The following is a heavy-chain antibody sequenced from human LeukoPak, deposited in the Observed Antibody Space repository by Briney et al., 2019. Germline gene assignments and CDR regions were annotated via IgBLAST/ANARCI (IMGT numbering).Heavy chain of an antibody. CDR3: ARGQGTVTTH. CDR2: IYYSGST. V-gene: IGHV4-39*01. CDR1: GGSISSSSYY. J-gene: IGHJ4*02. Sequence: PSETLSLTCTVSGGSISSSSYYWGWIRQPPGKGLEWIGSIYYSGSTYYNPSLKSRVTISVDTSKNQFSLKLSSVTAADTAVYYCARGQGTVTTHWGQGTLVTASS. D-gene: IGHD4-17*01.